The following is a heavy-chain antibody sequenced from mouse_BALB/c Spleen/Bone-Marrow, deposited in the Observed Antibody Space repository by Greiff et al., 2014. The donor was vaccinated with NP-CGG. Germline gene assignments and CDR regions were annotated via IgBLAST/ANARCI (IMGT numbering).Heavy chain of an antibody. D-gene: IGHD1-1*01. V-gene: IGHV14-3*02. CDR3: ARYRYYGSSYAMDY. CDR1: GFNIKDTY. J-gene: IGHJ4*01. CDR2: IDPANGNT. Sequence: EVQLQQSGAELVKPGASVKLSCTASGFNIKDTYMHWVMQRPEQGLEWIGRIDPANGNTKYDPKFQSKATITADTSSNTAYLQLSSLTSEDTAVYYCARYRYYGSSYAMDYWGQGTSVTVSS.